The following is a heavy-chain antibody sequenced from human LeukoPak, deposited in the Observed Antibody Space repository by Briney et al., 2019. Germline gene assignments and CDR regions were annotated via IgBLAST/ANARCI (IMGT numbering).Heavy chain of an antibody. CDR1: GGSFSGYY. D-gene: IGHD3-10*01. Sequence: SETLSLTCAVYGGSFSGYYWSWIRQPPGKGLEWIGEINHSGSTNYNPSLKSRVTISVDTSKNQFSLKLSSVTAADTAVYYCARGLRRFDPRGQGTLVTVSS. J-gene: IGHJ5*02. CDR3: ARGLRRFDP. V-gene: IGHV4-34*01. CDR2: INHSGST.